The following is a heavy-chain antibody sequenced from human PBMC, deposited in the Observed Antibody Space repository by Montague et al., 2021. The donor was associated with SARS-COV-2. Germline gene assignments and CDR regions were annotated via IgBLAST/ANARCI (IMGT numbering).Heavy chain of an antibody. J-gene: IGHJ6*03. Sequence: SETLSLTCAVHGGSFSTYSWNWIRQPPGKGLEWIGEIHHGGSTNYNPSLKSRVTISADTSKNQFSLKLTSVAAAETAVYYCARLGDGVVPSPILGVGPYYSSYYMDVWGKGTTVTVSS. D-gene: IGHD3-10*01. CDR3: ARLGDGVVPSPILGVGPYYSSYYMDV. CDR1: GGSFSTYS. V-gene: IGHV4-34*01. CDR2: IHHGGST.